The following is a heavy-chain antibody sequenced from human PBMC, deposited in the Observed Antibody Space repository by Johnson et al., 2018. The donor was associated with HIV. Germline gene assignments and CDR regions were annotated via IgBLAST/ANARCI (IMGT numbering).Heavy chain of an antibody. CDR1: GFTFSSYG. CDR3: ARGLGAAAGAFDI. D-gene: IGHD6-13*01. J-gene: IGHJ3*02. CDR2: ISYDGSNK. V-gene: IGHV3-30*03. Sequence: QAQLVESGGGVVQPGRSLRLSCAASGFTFSSYGMHWVRQAPGKGLEWVAVISYDGSNKYYADSVKGRFTISRDNSKNTLYLQMNSLRAEDTAVYYCARGLGAAAGAFDIWGQGTMVTVSS.